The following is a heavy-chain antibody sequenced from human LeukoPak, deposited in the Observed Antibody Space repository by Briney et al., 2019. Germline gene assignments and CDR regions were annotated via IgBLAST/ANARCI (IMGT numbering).Heavy chain of an antibody. V-gene: IGHV3-23*01. D-gene: IGHD1-26*01. CDR3: AKRRVVGATIGAFNM. CDR1: GFTFSSYG. Sequence: PGGSLRLSCAASGFTFSSYGMHWVRQAPGKGLEWVSAISGSGGSTYYADSVKGRFTISRDNSKNTLYLQMNSLRAEDTAVYYCAKRRVVGATIGAFNMWGQGTMVIVSS. J-gene: IGHJ3*02. CDR2: ISGSGGST.